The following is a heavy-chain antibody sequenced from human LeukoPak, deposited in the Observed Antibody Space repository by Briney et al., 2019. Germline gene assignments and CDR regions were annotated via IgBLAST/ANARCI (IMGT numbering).Heavy chain of an antibody. CDR1: GGTFSSYA. V-gene: IGHV1-69*05. CDR3: ATYGSGYYFDY. D-gene: IGHD3-10*01. Sequence: ASVKVSCKASGGTFSSYAISWVRQAPGQGLEWMGGIIPIFGTANYAQKFQGRVTITTDESTSTAYMELSSLRSEDTAVYYCATYGSGYYFDYWGQGTLVTVSS. CDR2: IIPIFGTA. J-gene: IGHJ4*02.